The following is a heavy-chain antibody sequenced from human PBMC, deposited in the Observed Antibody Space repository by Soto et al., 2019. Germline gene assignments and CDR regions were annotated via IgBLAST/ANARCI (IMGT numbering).Heavy chain of an antibody. Sequence: ASVKVSCKASGGTFSSYAISWVRQAPGQGLEWMGGIIPIFGTANYAQKFQGRVTITADESTSTAYMELSSLRSEDTAVYYCARDREVGAPQRGYYYYGMDVWGQGTTVTVSS. CDR1: GGTFSSYA. V-gene: IGHV1-69*13. CDR3: ARDREVGAPQRGYYYYGMDV. J-gene: IGHJ6*02. CDR2: IIPIFGTA. D-gene: IGHD1-26*01.